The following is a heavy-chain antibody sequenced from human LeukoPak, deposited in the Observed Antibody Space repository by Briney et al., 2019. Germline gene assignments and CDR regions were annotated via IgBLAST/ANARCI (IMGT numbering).Heavy chain of an antibody. CDR1: GFIFSTYA. Sequence: GFALRLSCQASGFIFSTYAMAWVRQAPGNALDWLSVNGASGDENYYSGCAKGRSTVSRDNSMDILFLHMSSLSAEVTAVYFGPTRPCDTSGCYLGAFDGWGQGTTVTVSS. CDR3: PTRPCDTSGCYLGAFDG. V-gene: IGHV3-23*01. J-gene: IGHJ3*01. D-gene: IGHD3-22*01. CDR2: NGASGDEN.